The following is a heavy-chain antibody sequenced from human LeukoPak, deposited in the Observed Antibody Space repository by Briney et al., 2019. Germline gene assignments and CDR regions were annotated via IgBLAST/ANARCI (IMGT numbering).Heavy chain of an antibody. CDR1: GFTFSNHW. J-gene: IGHJ4*02. CDR3: ARGGSDTAMAHDY. Sequence: PGGSLRLSCAASGFTFSNHWMHWVRQAPGKGLMWVSRINRDGSRTDYAGFVKGRFTISRDDAKNTLYLQVNSLRAEDTAVYFCARGGSDTAMAHDYWGQGTLVTVSS. CDR2: INRDGSRT. V-gene: IGHV3-74*01. D-gene: IGHD5-18*01.